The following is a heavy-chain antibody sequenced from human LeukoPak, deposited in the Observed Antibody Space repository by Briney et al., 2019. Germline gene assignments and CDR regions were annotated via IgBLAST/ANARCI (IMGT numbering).Heavy chain of an antibody. CDR2: IKQDGSEK. Sequence: GGSLRLSCAVSGFTFSSYWMAWVRQAPGKGLEWVANIKQDGSEKYYVDSVKGRFTISGDSAKNSLYPQMNSLRAEDTAVYYCTRSYDYWGQGTLVTVSS. CDR1: GFTFSSYW. J-gene: IGHJ4*02. V-gene: IGHV3-7*01. CDR3: TRSYDY.